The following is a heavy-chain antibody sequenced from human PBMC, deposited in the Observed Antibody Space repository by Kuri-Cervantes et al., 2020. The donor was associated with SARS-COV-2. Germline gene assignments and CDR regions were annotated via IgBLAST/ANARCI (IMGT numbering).Heavy chain of an antibody. D-gene: IGHD3-3*01. CDR3: ARAVTSIFGVPTNWFDP. J-gene: IGHJ5*02. CDR1: GGSISSYY. Sequence: GSLRLSCTVSGGSISSYYWSWIRQPAGKGLEWIGRIYTSGSTNYNPSLKSRVTMSVDTSKTQFSLKLSSVTAADTAVYYCARAVTSIFGVPTNWFDPWGQGTLVTVSS. CDR2: IYTSGST. V-gene: IGHV4-4*07.